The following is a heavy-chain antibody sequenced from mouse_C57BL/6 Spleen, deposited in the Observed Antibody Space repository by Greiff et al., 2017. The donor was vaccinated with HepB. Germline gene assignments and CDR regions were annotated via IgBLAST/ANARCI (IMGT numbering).Heavy chain of an antibody. D-gene: IGHD4-1*01. CDR1: GYTFTDYE. CDR2: IDPETGGT. CDR3: TLTGTVYYFDY. V-gene: IGHV1-15*01. Sequence: VQLQESGAELVRPGASVTLSCKASGYTFTDYEMHWVKQTPVHGLEWIGAIDPETGGTAYNQKFKGKAILTADKSSSTAYMELRSLTSEDSAVYYCTLTGTVYYFDYWGQGTTLTVSS. J-gene: IGHJ2*01.